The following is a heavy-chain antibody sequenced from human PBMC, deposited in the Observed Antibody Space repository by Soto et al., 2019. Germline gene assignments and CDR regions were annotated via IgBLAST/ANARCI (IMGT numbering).Heavy chain of an antibody. CDR3: AREDAFTLPDY. CDR2: ISSSSSYI. V-gene: IGHV3-21*01. Sequence: EVQLVESGGGLVKPGGSLRLSCAASGFTFSSYSMNWVRQAPGKGLEWVSSISSSSSYIYYADSVKGRFTISRDNAKNSLFLQMNSLRAEDTAVYYCAREDAFTLPDYWGQGTLVTVSS. D-gene: IGHD2-15*01. CDR1: GFTFSSYS. J-gene: IGHJ4*02.